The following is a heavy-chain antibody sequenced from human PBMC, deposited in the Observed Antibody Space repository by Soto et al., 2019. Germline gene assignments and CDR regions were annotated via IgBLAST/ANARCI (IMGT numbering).Heavy chain of an antibody. J-gene: IGHJ4*02. CDR1: GFTFSSYG. V-gene: IGHV3-33*01. Sequence: PGGSLRLSCAASGFTFSSYGLHWVRQAPGKGLEWVAVIWYDGSNNYYADSVKGRFTISRDNSKNTLYLQMNSLRAEDTAVYYRARDNAIDSSGDYDYWGQGTLVTVSS. D-gene: IGHD3-22*01. CDR3: ARDNAIDSSGDYDY. CDR2: IWYDGSNN.